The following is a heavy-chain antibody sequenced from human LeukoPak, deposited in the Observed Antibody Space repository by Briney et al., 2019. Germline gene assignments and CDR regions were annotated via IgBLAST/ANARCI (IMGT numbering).Heavy chain of an antibody. CDR1: GFTFSSCG. J-gene: IGHJ4*02. Sequence: GGSLRLSCAASGFTFSSCGMHWVRQAPGKGLEWVAVISYDGSNKYYADSVKGRFTISRDNSKNTLYLQMNSLRAEDTAVYYCAKDQKFEWFGELFDWGQGTLVTVSS. CDR2: ISYDGSNK. D-gene: IGHD3-10*01. CDR3: AKDQKFEWFGELFD. V-gene: IGHV3-30*18.